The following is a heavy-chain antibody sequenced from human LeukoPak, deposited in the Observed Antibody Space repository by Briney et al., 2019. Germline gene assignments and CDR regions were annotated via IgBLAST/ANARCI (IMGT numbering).Heavy chain of an antibody. CDR1: GGTISSYY. CDR3: ARGQGTVTTH. V-gene: IGHV4-59*01. J-gene: IGHJ4*02. CDR2: IYYSGST. D-gene: IGHD4-17*01. Sequence: SETLSLTCTVSGGTISSYYWSWIRQPPGKGLEWIGYIYYSGSTNYNPSLKSRVTISVDTSKNQFSLKLSSVTAADTAVYYCARGQGTVTTHWGQGTLVTVSS.